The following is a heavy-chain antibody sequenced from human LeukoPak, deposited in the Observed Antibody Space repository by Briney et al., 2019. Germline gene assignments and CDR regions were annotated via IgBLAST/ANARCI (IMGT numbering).Heavy chain of an antibody. Sequence: GGSLRLSCAASGFTFSDYWMHWVRQAPGKGLVWVARINGDGSSTTYVESVRGQFTISRDNAKKTLYLQMNSLRAEDAAVYYCARDMYSMSSARGAYWGQGTLVTVSS. V-gene: IGHV3-74*01. J-gene: IGHJ4*02. CDR2: INGDGSST. D-gene: IGHD3-10*01. CDR1: GFTFSDYW. CDR3: ARDMYSMSSARGAY.